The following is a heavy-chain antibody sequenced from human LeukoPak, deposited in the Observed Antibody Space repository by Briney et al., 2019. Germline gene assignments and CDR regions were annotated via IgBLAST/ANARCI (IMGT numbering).Heavy chain of an antibody. J-gene: IGHJ4*02. CDR3: ARGPTESMVRGVITGKFDY. CDR2: IYTSGST. D-gene: IGHD3-10*01. V-gene: IGHV4-4*07. CDR1: GGSISSYY. Sequence: PSETLSLTCTVSGGSISSYYWSWIRQAAGKGLEWIGRIYTSGSTNYNAALKRGGTISVGTSKNPFSLKLSSVTAADTAVYYCARGPTESMVRGVITGKFDYWGQGTLVTVSS.